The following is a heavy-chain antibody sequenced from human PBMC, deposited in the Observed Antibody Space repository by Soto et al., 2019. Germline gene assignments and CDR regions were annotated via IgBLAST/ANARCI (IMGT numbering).Heavy chain of an antibody. V-gene: IGHV3-23*01. CDR1: GFTFSSYA. CDR3: AKVPNISSWSRYFDY. J-gene: IGHJ4*02. CDR2: ISGSGGST. D-gene: IGHD6-13*01. Sequence: GGSLRLSCAASGFTFSSYAMSWVRQAPGKGLEWVSAISGSGGSTYYADSVKGRFTISRDNSKNTLYLQMNSLRAEDTAVYYCAKVPNISSWSRYFDYWGQGTLVTVSS.